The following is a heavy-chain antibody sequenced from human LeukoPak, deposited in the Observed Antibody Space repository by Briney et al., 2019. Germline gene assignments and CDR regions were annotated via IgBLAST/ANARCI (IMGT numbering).Heavy chain of an antibody. CDR2: IYDSGST. Sequence: SETLSLTCTVSGDSISNYYRSWIRQPPGKGLEWIGYIYDSGSTNYNPSLKSRVTISVDTSKNQFSLKLSSVTAADTAVYYCARDPGKNYNFWSGRGFDIWGQGTMVTVSS. V-gene: IGHV4-59*01. CDR1: GDSISNYY. CDR3: ARDPGKNYNFWSGRGFDI. D-gene: IGHD3-3*01. J-gene: IGHJ3*02.